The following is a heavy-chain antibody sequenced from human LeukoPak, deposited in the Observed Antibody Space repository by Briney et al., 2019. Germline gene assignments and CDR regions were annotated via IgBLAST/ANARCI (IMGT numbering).Heavy chain of an antibody. CDR1: GGSISSYY. CDR3: ARDQGSSWFDY. CDR2: IYYSGST. D-gene: IGHD6-13*01. J-gene: IGHJ4*02. V-gene: IGHV4-59*01. Sequence: SETLSLTCTASGGSISSYYWSWIRQPPGKGLEWIGYIYYSGSTNYNPSLKSRVTISVDTSKNQFSLKLSSVTAADTAVYYCARDQGSSWFDYWGQGTLVTVSS.